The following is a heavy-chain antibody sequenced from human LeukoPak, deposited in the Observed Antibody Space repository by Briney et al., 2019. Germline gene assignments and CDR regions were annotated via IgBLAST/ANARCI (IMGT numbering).Heavy chain of an antibody. V-gene: IGHV1-3*01. CDR2: INAGNGNT. Sequence: ASVKVSCKASGYTFTSYAMHWVRQAPGQRLEWMGWINAGNGNTKYSQKFQGRVTITRDTSASTAYMELSSLRSEDTAVYYCARGPSGARRRSWFDPWGQGTLVTVSS. D-gene: IGHD6-6*01. CDR1: GYTFTSYA. CDR3: ARGPSGARRRSWFDP. J-gene: IGHJ5*02.